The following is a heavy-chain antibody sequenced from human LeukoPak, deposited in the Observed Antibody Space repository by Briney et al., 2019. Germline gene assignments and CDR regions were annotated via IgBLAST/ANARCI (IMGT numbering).Heavy chain of an antibody. V-gene: IGHV3-9*03. D-gene: IGHD4-17*01. J-gene: IGHJ4*02. CDR3: AKDYHGNYAPWYFDY. CDR1: GFTFDDYA. CDR2: ISWNSGSI. Sequence: PGGSLRLSCAASGFTFDDYAMHWVRQAPGKGLEWVSGISWNSGSIGYADSVKGRFTISRDNVKNSLYLQMNSLRAEDMALYYCAKDYHGNYAPWYFDYWGQGTLVTVSS.